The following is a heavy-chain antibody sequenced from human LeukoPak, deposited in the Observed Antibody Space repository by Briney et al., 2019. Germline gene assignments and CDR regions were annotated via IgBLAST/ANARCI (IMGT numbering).Heavy chain of an antibody. Sequence: GGSLRLSCAASGFTFSDYYMSWIRQAPGKGLEWVPYISSSGSTIYYADSVKGRFTISRDNAKNSLYLQMNSLRAEDTAVYYCARVLIDYYGSGSYFFDYWGQGTLVTVSS. CDR3: ARVLIDYYGSGSYFFDY. D-gene: IGHD3-10*01. J-gene: IGHJ4*02. CDR1: GFTFSDYY. V-gene: IGHV3-11*01. CDR2: ISSSGSTI.